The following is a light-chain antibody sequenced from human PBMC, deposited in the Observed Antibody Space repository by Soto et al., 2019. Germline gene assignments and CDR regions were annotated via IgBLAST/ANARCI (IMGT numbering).Light chain of an antibody. J-gene: IGKJ1*01. CDR1: QSVSRF. V-gene: IGKV3-20*01. CDR3: QHYDSARWT. Sequence: EIVLTQSPATLSLSPGERATLSCRASQSVSRFLAWYQQKPGQAPRLLIYDASRRATGIPDRFSGSGSGTDFSLTISRLEPEDFAVYYCQHYDSARWTFGLGTKVDIK. CDR2: DAS.